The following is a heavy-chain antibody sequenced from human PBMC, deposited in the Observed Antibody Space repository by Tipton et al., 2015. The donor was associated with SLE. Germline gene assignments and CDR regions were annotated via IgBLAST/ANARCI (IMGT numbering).Heavy chain of an antibody. CDR2: MFYIGNS. Sequence: TLSLTCSVSGGSITDFYWGWLRKPPGKGLQWIGFMFYIGNSEYNPSLKSRVAISIDTSRSQFSLNLTSVTAADTAMYYCGRGRYGSSRYFQHWGQGTLVTVSS. CDR1: GGSITDFY. J-gene: IGHJ1*01. V-gene: IGHV4-59*01. D-gene: IGHD6-13*01. CDR3: GRGRYGSSRYFQH.